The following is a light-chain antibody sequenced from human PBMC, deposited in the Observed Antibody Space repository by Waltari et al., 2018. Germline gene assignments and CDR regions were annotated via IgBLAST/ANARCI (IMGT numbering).Light chain of an antibody. J-gene: IGLJ1*01. Sequence: QSALTQPRSVSGSPGQSVTISCTGTSSDFGGYYFVSWYQQHPGKAPKLLIYDVSKRPSGVPDHFSGSKSGNTASLTISGLQAEDEADYFCCSYAGAYTLGVFGTGTKVTVL. CDR2: DVS. CDR1: SSDFGGYYF. V-gene: IGLV2-11*01. CDR3: CSYAGAYTLGV.